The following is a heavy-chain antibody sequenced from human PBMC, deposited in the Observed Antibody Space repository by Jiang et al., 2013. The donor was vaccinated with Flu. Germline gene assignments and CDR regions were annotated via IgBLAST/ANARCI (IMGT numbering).Heavy chain of an antibody. Sequence: KPSETLSLTCTVSGGSISSYYWSWIRQPPGKGLEWIGYIYYSGSTNYNPSLKSRVTISVDTSKNQFSLKLSSVTAADTAVYYCARQSDYYYDSSGPLDVWGQGTTVTVSS. D-gene: IGHD3-22*01. J-gene: IGHJ6*02. CDR3: ARQSDYYYDSSGPLDV. CDR2: IYYSGST. CDR1: GGSISSYY. V-gene: IGHV4-59*08.